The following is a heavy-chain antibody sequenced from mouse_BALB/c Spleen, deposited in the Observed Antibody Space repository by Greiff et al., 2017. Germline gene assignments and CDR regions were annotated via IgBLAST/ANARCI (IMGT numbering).Heavy chain of an antibody. V-gene: IGHV5-17*02. Sequence: EVLLVESGGGLVQPGGSRKLSCAASGFTFSSFGMHWVRQAPEKGLEWVAYISSGSSTIYYADTVQGRFTISRDNPKNTLFLQMTSLRSEDTAMYYCARLYGNPYYAMDYWGQGTSVTVSA. CDR3: ARLYGNPYYAMDY. CDR1: GFTFSSFG. D-gene: IGHD2-1*01. CDR2: ISSGSSTI. J-gene: IGHJ4*01.